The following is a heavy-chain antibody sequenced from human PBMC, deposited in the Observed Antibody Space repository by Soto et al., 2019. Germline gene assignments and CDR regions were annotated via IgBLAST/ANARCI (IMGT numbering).Heavy chain of an antibody. D-gene: IGHD3-22*01. CDR2: IIPIFGTA. V-gene: IGHV1-69*13. CDR1: GGTFSSYA. J-gene: IGHJ4*02. Sequence: GASVKVSCKASGGTFSSYAISWVRQAPGQGLEWMGGIIPIFGTANYAQKFQGRVTITADESTSTAYMELSSLRSEDTAVYYCARDPYYYDSSPNWGQGTLVTVSS. CDR3: ARDPYYYDSSPN.